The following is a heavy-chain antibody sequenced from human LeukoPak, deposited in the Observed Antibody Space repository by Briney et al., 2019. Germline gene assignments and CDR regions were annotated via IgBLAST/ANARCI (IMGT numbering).Heavy chain of an antibody. J-gene: IGHJ6*03. Sequence: GASVKVSCKASGGTFSSYAISWVRQAPGQGLEWMGGIIPIFGTANYAQKFQGRVTITADKSTSTAYMELRSLRSDDTAVYYCARTITQASYRAPYYYYYMDVWGKGTTVTVSS. D-gene: IGHD1-26*01. CDR1: GGTFSSYA. CDR2: IIPIFGTA. V-gene: IGHV1-69*06. CDR3: ARTITQASYRAPYYYYYMDV.